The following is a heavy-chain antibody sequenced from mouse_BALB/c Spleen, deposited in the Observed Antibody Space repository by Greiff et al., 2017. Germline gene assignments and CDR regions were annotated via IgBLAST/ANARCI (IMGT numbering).Heavy chain of an antibody. Sequence: VKLQESGAELVRPGASVTLSCKASGYTFTDYEMHWVKQTPVHGLEWIGAIDPETGGTAYNQKFKGKATLTADKSSSTAYMELRSLTSEDSAVYYCTRYTTATYFDYWGQGTTLTVSS. CDR1: GYTFTDYE. D-gene: IGHD1-2*01. CDR3: TRYTTATYFDY. CDR2: IDPETGGT. J-gene: IGHJ2*01. V-gene: IGHV1-15*01.